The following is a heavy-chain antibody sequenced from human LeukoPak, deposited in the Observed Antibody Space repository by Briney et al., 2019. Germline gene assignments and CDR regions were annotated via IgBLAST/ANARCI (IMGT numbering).Heavy chain of an antibody. CDR2: INHSGST. D-gene: IGHD3-16*01. CDR3: AVGGLMDY. CDR1: GGSFSGYY. Sequence: SETLSLTCAVYGGSFSGYYWSWIRQPPGKGLEWIGEINHSGSTNYNPSLKSRVTISVDTSKNQLSLELSSVTAADTAVYYCAVGGLMDYWGQGTLVTVSS. V-gene: IGHV4-34*01. J-gene: IGHJ4*02.